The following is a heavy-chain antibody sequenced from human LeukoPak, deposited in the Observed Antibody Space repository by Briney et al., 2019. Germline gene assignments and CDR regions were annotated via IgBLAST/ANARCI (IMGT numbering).Heavy chain of an antibody. Sequence: ETLSLTCAVYGGSFSGYYWSWVRQAPGKGLEWVANIKQDGSEKYYVDSVKGRFTISRDNAKNSLYLQMNSLRAEDTAVYYCARDQGLTIFGVVTWPYYFDYWGQGTLVTVSS. J-gene: IGHJ4*02. CDR1: GGSFSGYY. D-gene: IGHD3-3*01. CDR2: IKQDGSEK. V-gene: IGHV3-7*01. CDR3: ARDQGLTIFGVVTWPYYFDY.